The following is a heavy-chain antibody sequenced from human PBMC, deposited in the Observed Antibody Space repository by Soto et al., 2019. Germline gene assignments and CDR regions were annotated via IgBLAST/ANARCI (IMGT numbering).Heavy chain of an antibody. V-gene: IGHV1-2*04. CDR2: IIPIGGGT. D-gene: IGHD1-7*01. J-gene: IGHJ3*02. CDR3: ARTKLAYDAFDI. CDR1: GGTFSSYA. Sequence: ASVKVSCKASGGTFSSYAISWVRQAPGQGLEWMGGIIPIGGGTNYAQKFQGWVTMTRDTSISTAYMELSRLRSDDTAVYYCARTKLAYDAFDIWGQGTMVTVSS.